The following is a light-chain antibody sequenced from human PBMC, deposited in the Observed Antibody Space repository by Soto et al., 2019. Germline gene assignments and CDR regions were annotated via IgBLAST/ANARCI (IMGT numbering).Light chain of an antibody. V-gene: IGKV3-15*01. CDR2: AAS. Sequence: EVVMTQSPATLSVSPGERATLSCRASQSVNTNLAWYRQRPGQAPRVLIYAASTRATGIADRFSGSGSGTDFTLTISSLQPEDIGLYYCQEYNDWPRGTFGQGTKVDTK. J-gene: IGKJ1*01. CDR1: QSVNTN. CDR3: QEYNDWPRGT.